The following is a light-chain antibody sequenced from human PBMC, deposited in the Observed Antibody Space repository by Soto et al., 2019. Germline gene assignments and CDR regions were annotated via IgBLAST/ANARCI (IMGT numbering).Light chain of an antibody. V-gene: IGLV2-14*03. J-gene: IGLJ1*01. Sequence: QSVLTQPTSVSGSPGQSIAISCTGTSSDVGGYNYVSWYQHHPGKAPKLMICDVSDRPSGVSNRFSGSKSGNTASLTISGLRVEEGAVFYCSSYTSSSTPGVLETGTRVTAL. CDR3: SSYTSSSTPGV. CDR1: SSDVGGYNY. CDR2: DVS.